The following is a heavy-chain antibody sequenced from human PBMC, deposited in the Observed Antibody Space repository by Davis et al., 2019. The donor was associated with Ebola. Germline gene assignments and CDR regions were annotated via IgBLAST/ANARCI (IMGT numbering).Heavy chain of an antibody. CDR2: IYYSGST. CDR3: ARHGNSGSYLDY. D-gene: IGHD1-26*01. CDR1: GGSISSYY. V-gene: IGHV4-59*08. Sequence: MPSETLSLTCTVSGGSISSYYWSWIRQPPGKGLEWIGYIYYSGSTNYNPSLKSRVTISVDTSKNQFSLKLSSVTAADTAVYYCARHGNSGSYLDYWGQGTLVTVSS. J-gene: IGHJ4*02.